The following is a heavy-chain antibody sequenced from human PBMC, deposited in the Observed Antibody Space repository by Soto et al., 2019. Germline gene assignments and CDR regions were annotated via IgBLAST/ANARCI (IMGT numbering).Heavy chain of an antibody. Sequence: QVQLVQSGAEVKKPGASVKVSCKASGYTFTGYYMHWVRQAPGQGLEWMGWINPNSGGTNYAQKFQGWVTMTRDTSIRTAYMELSRLRSDDTAVYYCARTYGGNSSDAFDIWGQGTMVTVSS. D-gene: IGHD2-21*02. CDR1: GYTFTGYY. V-gene: IGHV1-2*04. J-gene: IGHJ3*02. CDR2: INPNSGGT. CDR3: ARTYGGNSSDAFDI.